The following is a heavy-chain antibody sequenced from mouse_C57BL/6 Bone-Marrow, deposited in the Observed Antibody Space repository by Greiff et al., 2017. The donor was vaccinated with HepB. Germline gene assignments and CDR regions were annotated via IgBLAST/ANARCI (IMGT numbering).Heavy chain of an antibody. D-gene: IGHD1-1*01. CDR1: GYTFTSYW. CDR2: IYPSDSET. V-gene: IGHV1-61*01. Sequence: VQLQQPGAELVRPGSSVKLSCKASGYTFTSYWMDWVKQRPGQGLEWIGNIYPSDSETHYNQKFKDKATLTVDKSSSTAYMQLSSLTSEDSAVYYCARSYYYGSSYPYYYAMDYWGQGTSVTVSS. CDR3: ARSYYYGSSYPYYYAMDY. J-gene: IGHJ4*01.